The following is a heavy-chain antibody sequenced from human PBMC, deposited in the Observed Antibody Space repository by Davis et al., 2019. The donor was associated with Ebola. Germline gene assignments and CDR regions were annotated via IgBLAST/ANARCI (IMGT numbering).Heavy chain of an antibody. Sequence: GESLKISCAASGFNFSSYSMNWVRQAPGKGLEWVSSISSSSSYIYYADSVKGRFTISRDNAKNSLYLQMNSLRAEDTAVYYCASPVAGVAPIFDYWGQGTLVTVSS. CDR3: ASPVAGVAPIFDY. V-gene: IGHV3-21*01. J-gene: IGHJ4*02. D-gene: IGHD6-19*01. CDR1: GFNFSSYS. CDR2: ISSSSSYI.